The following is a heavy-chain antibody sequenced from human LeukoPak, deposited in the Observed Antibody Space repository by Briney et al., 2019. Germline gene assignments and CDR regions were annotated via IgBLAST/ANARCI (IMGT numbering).Heavy chain of an antibody. Sequence: SETLSLTCTVSGGSISSYYWSWIRQPPGKGLEWIGYIYYSGSTNYNPSLKSRVTISVDTSKNQFSLKLSSVTAADTAVYYCARYSNYGNGFDYWGQRALVTVSS. CDR2: IYYSGST. J-gene: IGHJ4*02. V-gene: IGHV4-59*01. D-gene: IGHD4-11*01. CDR3: ARYSNYGNGFDY. CDR1: GGSISSYY.